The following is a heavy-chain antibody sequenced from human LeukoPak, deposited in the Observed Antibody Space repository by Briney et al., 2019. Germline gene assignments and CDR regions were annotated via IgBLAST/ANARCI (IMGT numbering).Heavy chain of an antibody. D-gene: IGHD3-22*01. Sequence: GASVKVSCKASGYTFTSYGISWVRHAPGQGLEWMGWISAYNGNTNYAQKLQGRVTMTTDTSTSTAYMELRSLRSDDTAVYYCARGYYYDSSGYYYPDYWGQGTLVTVSS. J-gene: IGHJ4*02. CDR3: ARGYYYDSSGYYYPDY. V-gene: IGHV1-18*01. CDR2: ISAYNGNT. CDR1: GYTFTSYG.